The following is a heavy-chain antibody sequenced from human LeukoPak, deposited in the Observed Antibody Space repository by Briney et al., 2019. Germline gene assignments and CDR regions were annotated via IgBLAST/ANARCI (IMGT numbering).Heavy chain of an antibody. Sequence: ASVTVSFKASGGTFSSYAISWVRQAPGQGVEWMGGIIPIFGTANYAQKFQGRVTITADESTSTAYMELSSLRSEDTAVYYCARVYYYDSSGYYPLTGWGQGTLVTVSS. V-gene: IGHV1-69*13. J-gene: IGHJ4*02. D-gene: IGHD3-22*01. CDR2: IIPIFGTA. CDR3: ARVYYYDSSGYYPLTG. CDR1: GGTFSSYA.